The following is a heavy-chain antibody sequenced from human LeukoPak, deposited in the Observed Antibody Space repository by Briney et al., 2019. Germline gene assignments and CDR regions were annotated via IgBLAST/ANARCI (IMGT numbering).Heavy chain of an antibody. CDR2: IRYEGSSK. D-gene: IGHD3-10*01. CDR1: GFTFSSYG. CDR3: AKDLLRDRWFGES. J-gene: IGHJ4*02. V-gene: IGHV3-30*02. Sequence: GGSLRLSCAASGFTFSSYGMHWVRQAPDKGLEWVAFIRYEGSSKYYAYPVKGRFTIPRDDSKNTLYLQMDSLRPEDTAVYYCAKDLLRDRWFGESWGQGTLVTVSS.